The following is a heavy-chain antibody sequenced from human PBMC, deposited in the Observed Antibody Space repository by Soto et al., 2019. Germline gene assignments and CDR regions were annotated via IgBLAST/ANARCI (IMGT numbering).Heavy chain of an antibody. D-gene: IGHD6-19*01. CDR1: GYTFTSYA. J-gene: IGHJ5*02. CDR2: INAGNGNT. CDR3: ARGGGWYVWFDT. V-gene: IGHV1-3*05. Sequence: QVQLVQSGAEEKKPGASVKVSCKASGYTFTSYAMHWVRQAPGQRLEWMGWINAGNGNTKYSQKFQGRVTITRDTSASTAHMELSSLRSEDTAVYYCARGGGWYVWFDTWGQGTLVTVSS.